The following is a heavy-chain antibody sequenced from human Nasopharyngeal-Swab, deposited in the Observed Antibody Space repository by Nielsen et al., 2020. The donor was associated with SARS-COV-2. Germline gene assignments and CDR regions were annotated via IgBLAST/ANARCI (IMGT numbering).Heavy chain of an antibody. CDR2: INPNSGGT. CDR3: ARGSPKGYYYYGMDV. Sequence: ASVKVSCKASGYTFTSYYMHWVRQAPGQGLEWMGWINPNSGGTNYAQKFQGWVTMTRDTSISTAYMELIRLRSDDTAVYYCARGSPKGYYYYGMDVWGQGTTVTVSS. J-gene: IGHJ6*02. CDR1: GYTFTSYY. V-gene: IGHV1-2*04.